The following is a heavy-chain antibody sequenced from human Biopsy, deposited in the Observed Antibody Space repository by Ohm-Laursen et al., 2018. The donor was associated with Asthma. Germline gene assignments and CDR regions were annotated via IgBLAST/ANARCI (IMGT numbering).Heavy chain of an antibody. J-gene: IGHJ6*02. CDR3: ARAVDYSHYYGIDV. Sequence: SVKVSCKTSGYTFNSAGITWVRQAPGQGLEWMGWISVYNGNTKVAQKLQGRVTVITDTSTSTAYMELRSLRSDDTAVYFCARAVDYSHYYGIDVWGQGTTVTVS. V-gene: IGHV1-18*01. D-gene: IGHD3-10*01. CDR1: GYTFNSAG. CDR2: ISVYNGNT.